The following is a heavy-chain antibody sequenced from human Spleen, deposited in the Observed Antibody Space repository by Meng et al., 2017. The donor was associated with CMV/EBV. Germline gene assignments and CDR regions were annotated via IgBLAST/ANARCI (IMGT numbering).Heavy chain of an antibody. CDR1: FSSSS. CDR3: ARGPRITVGGVIIWPLED. Sequence: FSSSSLMWVRQAPGQGLAWLGGITPAFETADYAQKFRDRVTISRDDSATSAYMVMSSLKSEDTAVYFCARGPRITVGGVIIWPLEDWGQGTLVTVSS. J-gene: IGHJ4*02. CDR2: ITPAFETA. V-gene: IGHV1-69*05. D-gene: IGHD3-16*02.